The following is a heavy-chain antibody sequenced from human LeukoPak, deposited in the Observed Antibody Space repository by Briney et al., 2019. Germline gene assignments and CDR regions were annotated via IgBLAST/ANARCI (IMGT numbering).Heavy chain of an antibody. CDR2: IKQDGSEK. CDR1: GFTLSTYW. Sequence: GGSLTLSCAASGFTLSTYWMNWARQAPGKGLECVATIKQDGSEKYYVDSVKGRFTISRDNPKNSLYLQMNSLRAEDTAVYCCARDRNTDFWSGYYTNYCDYWGQGTLVTVSS. D-gene: IGHD3-3*01. J-gene: IGHJ4*02. CDR3: ARDRNTDFWSGYYTNYCDY. V-gene: IGHV3-7*01.